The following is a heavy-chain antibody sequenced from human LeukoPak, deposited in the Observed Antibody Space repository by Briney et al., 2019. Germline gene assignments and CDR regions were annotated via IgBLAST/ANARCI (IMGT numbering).Heavy chain of an antibody. CDR1: GYTFTSYA. CDR3: ARTLGTVTFGGVIANYYYYGMDV. V-gene: IGHV1-3*01. CDR2: INAGNGNT. D-gene: IGHD3-16*02. J-gene: IGHJ6*02. Sequence: ASVKVSCKASGYTFTSYAIHWVRQAPGQRLEWMGWINAGNGNTKYSQKFQGRVTITRDTSASTAYMELSSLRSEDTAVYYCARTLGTVTFGGVIANYYYYGMDVWGQGTTVTVSS.